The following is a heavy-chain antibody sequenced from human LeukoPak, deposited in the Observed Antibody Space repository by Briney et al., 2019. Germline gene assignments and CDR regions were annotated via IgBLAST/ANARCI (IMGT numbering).Heavy chain of an antibody. CDR3: ARVDIVVVPATITYSYYMDV. Sequence: SETLSLTCTVSGGSISSYYWSWIRQPPGKGLEWIGYIYYSGSTNYNPSLKSRVTISVDTSKNQFSLKLSSVTAADTAVYYCARVDIVVVPATITYSYYMDVWGKGTTVTVSS. V-gene: IGHV4-59*01. D-gene: IGHD2-2*03. CDR1: GGSISSYY. J-gene: IGHJ6*03. CDR2: IYYSGST.